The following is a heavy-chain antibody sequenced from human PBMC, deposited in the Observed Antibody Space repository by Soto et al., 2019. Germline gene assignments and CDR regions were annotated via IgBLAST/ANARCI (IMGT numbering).Heavy chain of an antibody. V-gene: IGHV3-33*01. CDR2: IWYDGSNK. CDR1: GCTFSSYG. CDR3: AREHRDAGYSSSWYGWDYYYYGMDV. Sequence: EGAVRGYCVASGCTFSSYGMNWVRQAPGKGLEWVAVIWYDGSNKYYADSVKGRFTISRDNSKNTLYLQMNSLRAEDTAVYYCAREHRDAGYSSSWYGWDYYYYGMDVWGQVTTFTVTS. D-gene: IGHD6-13*01. J-gene: IGHJ6*02.